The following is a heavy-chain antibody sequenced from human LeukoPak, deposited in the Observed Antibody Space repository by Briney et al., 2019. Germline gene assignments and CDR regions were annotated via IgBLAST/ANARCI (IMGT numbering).Heavy chain of an antibody. CDR3: AKEKVYSSSWSDAFDI. J-gene: IGHJ3*02. D-gene: IGHD6-13*01. CDR1: GFTFSSYW. Sequence: AGGSLRLSCAASGFTFSSYWMSWVRQAPGKGLEWVANIKQDGSEKYYVDSVKGRFTISRDNAKNSLYLQMNSLRAEDTAVYYCAKEKVYSSSWSDAFDIWGQGTMVTVSS. CDR2: IKQDGSEK. V-gene: IGHV3-7*03.